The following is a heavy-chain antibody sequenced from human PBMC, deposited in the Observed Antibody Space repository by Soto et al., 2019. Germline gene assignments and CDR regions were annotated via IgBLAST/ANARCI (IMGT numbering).Heavy chain of an antibody. Sequence: SETLSLTXAVYGGSFSGYYWSWIRQPPGKGLEWIGEINHSGSTNYNPSLKSRVTISVDTSKNQFSLKLSSVTAADTAVYYCASISATVVTSYNWFDPWGQGTLVTVSS. CDR2: INHSGST. V-gene: IGHV4-34*01. D-gene: IGHD4-17*01. J-gene: IGHJ5*02. CDR3: ASISATVVTSYNWFDP. CDR1: GGSFSGYY.